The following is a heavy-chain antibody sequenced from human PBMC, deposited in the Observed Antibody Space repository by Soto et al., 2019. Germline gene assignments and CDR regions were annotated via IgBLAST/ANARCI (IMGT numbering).Heavy chain of an antibody. CDR2: ISAYNGNT. CDR1: GYTFTSYG. CDR3: ARTLSDYDFWRVEPPYYYYGMDV. J-gene: IGHJ6*02. D-gene: IGHD3-3*01. Sequence: AASVKVSCKASGYTFTSYGISWVRQAPGQGLEWMGWISAYNGNTNYAQKLQGRVTMTTDTSTSTAYMELRSLRSDDTAVYYCARTLSDYDFWRVEPPYYYYGMDVWGQGTTVTVSS. V-gene: IGHV1-18*01.